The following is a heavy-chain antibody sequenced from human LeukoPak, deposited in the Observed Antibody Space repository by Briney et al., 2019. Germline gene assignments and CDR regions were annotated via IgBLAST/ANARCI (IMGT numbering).Heavy chain of an antibody. D-gene: IGHD1-26*01. CDR3: ARDLGGIYFDY. J-gene: IGHJ4*02. Sequence: SETLSLTCTVSDASISGYYWSWIRQPPGKGLEWIGSIHFSGSTNYNPSLRSRGTISVDTSKNQLSLKLSSVTAADTAVYYCARDLGGIYFDYWGQGTLVTVSS. CDR2: IHFSGST. V-gene: IGHV4-59*01. CDR1: DASISGYY.